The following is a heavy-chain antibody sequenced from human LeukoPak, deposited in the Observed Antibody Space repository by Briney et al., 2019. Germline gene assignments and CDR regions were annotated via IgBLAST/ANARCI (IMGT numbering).Heavy chain of an antibody. CDR1: GYNFTAYY. V-gene: IGHV1-2*06. J-gene: IGHJ5*02. D-gene: IGHD2-2*01. Sequence: SVKVSCKASGYNFTAYYMHWVRQAPGQGLEWMGRINPNSGGTNYAQKFQGRVTMTRDTSITTAYMELNRLRSDDTAVYYCARVAPAALFSFDPWGQGTLVTVSS. CDR2: INPNSGGT. CDR3: ARVAPAALFSFDP.